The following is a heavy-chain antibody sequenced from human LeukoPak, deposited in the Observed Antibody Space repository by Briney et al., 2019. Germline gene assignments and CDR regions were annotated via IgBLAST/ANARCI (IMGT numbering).Heavy chain of an antibody. CDR3: ARLRGYSGYDRPREFDY. J-gene: IGHJ4*02. Sequence: KASETLSLTCTVSGGSISSGGYYWSWIRQHPGKGLEWIGYIYYSGSTYYNPSLKSRVTISVDTSKNQFSLKLSSVTAADTAVYYCARLRGYSGYDRPREFDYWGQGTLVTVSS. V-gene: IGHV4-31*03. D-gene: IGHD5-12*01. CDR1: GGSISSGGYY. CDR2: IYYSGST.